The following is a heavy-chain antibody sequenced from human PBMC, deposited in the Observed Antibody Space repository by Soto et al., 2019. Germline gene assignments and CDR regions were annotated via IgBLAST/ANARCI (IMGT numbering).Heavy chain of an antibody. V-gene: IGHV2-5*02. CDR3: AHSSGWLHGMDV. CDR1: GFSLSTSGVG. CDR2: IYWDDDK. D-gene: IGHD6-19*01. J-gene: IGHJ6*02. Sequence: QITLKESGPTLVKPTQTLTLTCTFSGFSLSTSGVGVGWIRQPPGKALEWLALIYWDDDKRYSPSLKSRLTIXQXXSKNQVVLTMTNMDPVDTATYSCAHSSGWLHGMDVWGQGTTVTVSS.